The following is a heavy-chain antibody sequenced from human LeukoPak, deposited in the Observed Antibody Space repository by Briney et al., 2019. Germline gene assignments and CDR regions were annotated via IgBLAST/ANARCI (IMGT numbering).Heavy chain of an antibody. J-gene: IGHJ4*02. CDR2: INSDGSST. Sequence: PGGSLRLSCAASGFTFSSYWMHWVRQAPGKGLVWVSRINSDGSSTSYADSVKGRFTISRDNAKNTLYLQMNSLGAEDTAVYYCAREKRWLLQHGHSFDYWGQGTLVTVSS. D-gene: IGHD5-24*01. CDR1: GFTFSSYW. CDR3: AREKRWLLQHGHSFDY. V-gene: IGHV3-74*01.